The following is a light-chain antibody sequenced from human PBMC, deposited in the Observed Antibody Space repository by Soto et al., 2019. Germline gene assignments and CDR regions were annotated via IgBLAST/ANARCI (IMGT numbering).Light chain of an antibody. J-gene: IGKJ4*01. CDR2: DAS. Sequence: EIVLTQSPATLSLSPVERATLSFSASQSVSSYLAWYQQKPGQAPRLLIYDASNTATGIPARFSGSGSGTDFTLTISSLEPEDFAVYYCQQRSNWTLTFGGGTKVDIK. CDR3: QQRSNWTLT. CDR1: QSVSSY. V-gene: IGKV3-11*01.